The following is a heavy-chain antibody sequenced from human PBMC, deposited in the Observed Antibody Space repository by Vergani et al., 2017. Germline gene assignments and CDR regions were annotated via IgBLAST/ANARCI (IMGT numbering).Heavy chain of an antibody. Sequence: QLQLQESGPGLVKPSETLSLTCTVSGGSISSYYWGWIRQPPGKGLEWIGSIYHSGSTYYNPSLKSRVTISVDTSKNQFSLKLSSVTAADTAVYYCARDSHYYGSGSDYWGQGTLVTVSS. V-gene: IGHV4-38-2*02. CDR1: GGSISSYY. CDR3: ARDSHYYGSGSDY. J-gene: IGHJ4*02. D-gene: IGHD3-10*01. CDR2: IYHSGST.